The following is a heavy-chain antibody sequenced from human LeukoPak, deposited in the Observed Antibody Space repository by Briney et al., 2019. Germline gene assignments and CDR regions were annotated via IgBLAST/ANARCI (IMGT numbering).Heavy chain of an antibody. CDR2: ISGSGGST. V-gene: IGHV3-23*01. J-gene: IGHJ4*02. Sequence: GGSLRLSCAASGFTFSNYAMTWVRQAPGKGLEWVSGISGSGGSTYYADSVKGRFTISSDNSKNTLYLQMNSLRAEDTAVYYCAKDRRDSSSWYFPLGYWGQGTLVTVSS. CDR1: GFTFSNYA. CDR3: AKDRRDSSSWYFPLGY. D-gene: IGHD6-13*01.